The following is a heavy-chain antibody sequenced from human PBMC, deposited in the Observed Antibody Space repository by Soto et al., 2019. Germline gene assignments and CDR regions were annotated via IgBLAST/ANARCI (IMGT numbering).Heavy chain of an antibody. D-gene: IGHD3-3*01. Sequence: SVKVSCKASGGTFSSYAISWVRQAPGQGLEWMGGTIPIFGTANYAQKFQGRVTITADESTSTAYMELSSLRSEDTAVYYCASSTIFGVAYYYYGMDVWGQGTTVTVSS. V-gene: IGHV1-69*13. CDR2: TIPIFGTA. CDR1: GGTFSSYA. J-gene: IGHJ6*02. CDR3: ASSTIFGVAYYYYGMDV.